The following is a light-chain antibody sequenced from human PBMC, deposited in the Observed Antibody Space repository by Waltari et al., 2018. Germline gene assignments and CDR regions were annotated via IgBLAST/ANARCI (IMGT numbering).Light chain of an antibody. J-gene: IGKJ1*01. V-gene: IGKV3-15*01. CDR2: DAA. Sequence: EKVLTQSPGTLSVSPGERVTLSCRANESVSLNLAWYQQKPGQAPRRLIFDAATRATGIPARFSCGGSGTEFTLSISSLQSEDFAVYYCHQYNSWPPWTFGQGTKVEMK. CDR1: ESVSLN. CDR3: HQYNSWPPWT.